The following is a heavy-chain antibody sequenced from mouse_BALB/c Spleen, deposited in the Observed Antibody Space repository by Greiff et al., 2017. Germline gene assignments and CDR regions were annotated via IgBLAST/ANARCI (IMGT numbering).Heavy chain of an antibody. CDR1: GYAFTNYL. CDR2: INPGSGGT. J-gene: IGHJ3*01. CDR3: ARGLGWFAY. Sequence: VQLVESGAELVRPGTSVKVSCKASGYAFTNYLIEWVKQRPGQGLEWIGVINPGSGGTNYNEKFKGKATLTADKSSSTAYMQLSSLTSDDSAVYYCARGLGWFAYWGQGTLVTVSA. V-gene: IGHV1-54*03.